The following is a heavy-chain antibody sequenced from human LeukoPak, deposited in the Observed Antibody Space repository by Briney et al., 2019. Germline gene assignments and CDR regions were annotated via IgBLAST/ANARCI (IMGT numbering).Heavy chain of an antibody. J-gene: IGHJ4*02. Sequence: PSQTLSLTCTVSGGSINSGGYYWSWIRQHPGKGLEWIGYISHSGSTSYNPSLKSRVTISVDTSNNEFSLRLTSVTAADTAVYYCVRGGYYYDTCGPFDYWGQGTLVTVSS. CDR2: ISHSGST. V-gene: IGHV4-31*03. D-gene: IGHD3-22*01. CDR3: VRGGYYYDTCGPFDY. CDR1: GGSINSGGYY.